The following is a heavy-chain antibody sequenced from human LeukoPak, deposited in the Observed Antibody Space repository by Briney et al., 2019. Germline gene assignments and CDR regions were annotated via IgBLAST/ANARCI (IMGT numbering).Heavy chain of an antibody. Sequence: PSETLSLTCTVSGGSISSSSYYWDWIRQPPGKGLEWIGSISYSGSTYYNPSLKSRVTISVDTSKNQFSLKLSSVTAADTAVYYCARDHELVGAGLWGAFDIWGQGTMVTVSS. CDR3: ARDHELVGAGLWGAFDI. CDR2: ISYSGST. CDR1: GGSISSSSYY. V-gene: IGHV4-39*07. J-gene: IGHJ3*02. D-gene: IGHD1-26*01.